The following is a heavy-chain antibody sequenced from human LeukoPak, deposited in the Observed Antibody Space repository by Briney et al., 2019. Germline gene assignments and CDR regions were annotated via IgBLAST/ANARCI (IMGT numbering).Heavy chain of an antibody. CDR2: IRFDGSNE. CDR1: GFTLSGYG. D-gene: IGHD3-10*01. J-gene: IGHJ6*03. Sequence: GGSLRLSCAASGFTLSGYGVHWVRQAPGKGLEWVAFIRFDGSNENYADSVKGRFTISRDTSKNTLYLQMNSLRAEDTAVYYCAKRGSYYYYMDVWGKGTTVTVSS. V-gene: IGHV3-30*02. CDR3: AKRGSYYYYMDV.